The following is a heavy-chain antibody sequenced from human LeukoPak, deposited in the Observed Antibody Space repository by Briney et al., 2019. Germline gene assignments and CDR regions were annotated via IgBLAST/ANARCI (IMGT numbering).Heavy chain of an antibody. Sequence: ASETLSLTCTVSDDSITMYYWTWIRQPPGKGLEWIGYVDHTGSTNLNPSLNGRVSISRDTSKNLFSLRLRSVTAADTAVYFCARGRVSPSTWYSTYYYYFYMDVWGKGTTVTVSS. CDR2: VDHTGST. J-gene: IGHJ6*03. V-gene: IGHV4-59*01. CDR3: ARGRVSPSTWYSTYYYYFYMDV. D-gene: IGHD1-1*01. CDR1: DDSITMYY.